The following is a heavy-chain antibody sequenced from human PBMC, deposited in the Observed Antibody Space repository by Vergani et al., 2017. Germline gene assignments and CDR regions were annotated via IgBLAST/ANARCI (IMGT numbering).Heavy chain of an antibody. Sequence: EVQLLESGGGSVQPGGSLRLSCAASGFTFTDYGMTWVRQAPGRGLEWVSTIAAGGGATFYAASVKGRFNISRDNSKNILYLQWRTLRVDDSAIYYCVRKWLTNEEVDYWGQGTLVTVSS. V-gene: IGHV3-23*01. CDR1: GFTFTDYG. J-gene: IGHJ4*02. CDR3: VRKWLTNEEVDY. CDR2: IAAGGGAT. D-gene: IGHD5-12*01.